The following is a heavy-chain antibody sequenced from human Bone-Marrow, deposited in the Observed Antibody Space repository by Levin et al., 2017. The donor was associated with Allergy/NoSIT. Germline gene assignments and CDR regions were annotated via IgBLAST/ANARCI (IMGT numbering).Heavy chain of an antibody. D-gene: IGHD3-16*01. CDR3: VRDNNWGDY. CDR2: ISATGDKI. J-gene: IGHJ4*02. Sequence: PGESLKISCAASGFIFSDYYMAWIRQTPEKGLEWVSFISATGDKIYYGDSLRGRVTISRDNARSSLSLQMHSLRVEDTGVYYCVRDNNWGDYWGQGTLVTVSS. CDR1: GFIFSDYY. V-gene: IGHV3-11*01.